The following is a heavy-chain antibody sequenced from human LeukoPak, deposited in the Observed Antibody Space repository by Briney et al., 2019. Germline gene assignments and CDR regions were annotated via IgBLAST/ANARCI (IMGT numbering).Heavy chain of an antibody. V-gene: IGHV3-48*03. J-gene: IGHJ3*02. Sequence: PGGSLRLSCAASGFTFSSYEMNWVRQAPGKGLEWVSYISSSGSTIYYADSVKGRFTISRDNAKNQLYLQMNSLRADDTAVYYCARARATVTRISSFDIWGQGTMVTVSS. CDR2: ISSSGSTI. D-gene: IGHD4-17*01. CDR1: GFTFSSYE. CDR3: ARARATVTRISSFDI.